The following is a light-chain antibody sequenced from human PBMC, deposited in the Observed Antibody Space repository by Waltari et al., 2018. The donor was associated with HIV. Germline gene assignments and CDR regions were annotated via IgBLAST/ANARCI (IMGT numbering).Light chain of an antibody. Sequence: IVTTQSPATLSVSPGERATRSCRTSQSVSSNLAWYQQKRGQAPRLLIYGASTRATGIPAKFSGSGSGTEFTLTINTLQSEDFAVYYCQQYNDWPYTFGQGTKLEIK. CDR3: QQYNDWPYT. J-gene: IGKJ2*01. V-gene: IGKV3-15*01. CDR2: GAS. CDR1: QSVSSN.